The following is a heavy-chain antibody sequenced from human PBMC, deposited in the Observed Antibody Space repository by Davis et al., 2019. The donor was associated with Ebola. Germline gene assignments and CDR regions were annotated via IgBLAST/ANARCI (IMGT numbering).Heavy chain of an antibody. CDR3: AREVGTRVRGVEYHFDS. V-gene: IGHV3-66*01. D-gene: IGHD3-10*01. Sequence: GESLKISCAASGFTVSSHSMSWVRQAPGKGLEWVSVIYRSGYTHYTDSVKGKFTITRDKSKNTLYLQMDNLRVEDTAVYYSAREVGTRVRGVEYHFDSWGQGALVTVSS. J-gene: IGHJ4*02. CDR2: IYRSGYT. CDR1: GFTVSSHS.